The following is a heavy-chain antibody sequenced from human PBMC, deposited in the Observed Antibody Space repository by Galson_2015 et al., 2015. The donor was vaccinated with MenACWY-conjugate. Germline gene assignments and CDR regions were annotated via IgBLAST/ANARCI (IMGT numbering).Heavy chain of an antibody. CDR2: IKEDGSET. J-gene: IGHJ4*02. CDR3: VQLITLDF. V-gene: IGHV3-7*03. D-gene: IGHD3-16*01. Sequence: WIRQPPGKGLERVASIKEDGSETYYVDSVRGRFTVSRDNAQDSLYLQMNSLRAEDTAVYYCVQLITLDFWGQGTLVTVSS.